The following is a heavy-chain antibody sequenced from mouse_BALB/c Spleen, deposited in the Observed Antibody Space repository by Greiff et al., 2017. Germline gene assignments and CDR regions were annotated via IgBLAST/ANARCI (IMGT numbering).Heavy chain of an antibody. J-gene: IGHJ4*01. CDR1: GFTFSSYT. Sequence: DVQLVESGGGLVKPGGSLKLSCAASGFTFSSYTMSWVRQTPEKRLEWVATISSGGSYTYYPDSVKGRFTISRDNAKNTLYLQMSSLKSEDTAMYYCTREEVRRAMDYWGQGTSVTVSS. CDR2: ISSGGSYT. V-gene: IGHV5-6-4*01. D-gene: IGHD2-14*01. CDR3: TREEVRRAMDY.